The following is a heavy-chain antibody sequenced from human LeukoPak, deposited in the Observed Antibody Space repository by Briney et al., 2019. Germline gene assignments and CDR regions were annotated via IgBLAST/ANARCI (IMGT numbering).Heavy chain of an antibody. CDR1: GFTFSSYA. V-gene: IGHV3-30*04. CDR3: ARALYYYDSSGYF. CDR2: ISYDGSNK. J-gene: IGHJ4*02. Sequence: GGSLRLSRAASGFTFSSYAMHWVRQAPGKGLEWVAVISYDGSNKYYADSVKGRFTISRDNSKNTLYLQMNSLRAEDTAVYYCARALYYYDSSGYFWGQGTLVTVSS. D-gene: IGHD3-22*01.